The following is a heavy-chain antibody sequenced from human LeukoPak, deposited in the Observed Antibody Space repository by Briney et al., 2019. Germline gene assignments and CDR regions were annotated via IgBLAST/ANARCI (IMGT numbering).Heavy chain of an antibody. D-gene: IGHD3-10*01. CDR2: INTYSGGK. CDR3: ARAIMVRGDFYGVDV. J-gene: IGHJ6*02. V-gene: IGHV1-18*01. CDR1: GYTFTTFG. Sequence: ASVKVSCKASGYTFTTFGISWVRQAPGQGLEWMGWINTYSGGKNYAQSFQGRVIMSTDTSTTTAYMDLRSLRSDDTAVYYCARAIMVRGDFYGVDVWGQGTTVTVSS.